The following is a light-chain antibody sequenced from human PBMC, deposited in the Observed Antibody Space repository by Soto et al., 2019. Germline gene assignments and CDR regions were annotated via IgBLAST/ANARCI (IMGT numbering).Light chain of an antibody. CDR1: QSISSW. CDR2: KAS. V-gene: IGKV1-5*03. J-gene: IGKJ1*01. Sequence: DIQMTQSPSTLSASVGDRVTITCRASQSISSWLAWYQQKPGKAPKLLIYKASSLESGAPSRFSGSGSGTEFTLTISSLQPDDFATYYCQQYNSLWTFGQGTKVE. CDR3: QQYNSLWT.